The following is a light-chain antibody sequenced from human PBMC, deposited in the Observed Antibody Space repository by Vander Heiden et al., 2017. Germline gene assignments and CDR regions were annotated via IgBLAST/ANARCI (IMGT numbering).Light chain of an antibody. J-gene: IGLJ1*01. V-gene: IGLV3-1*01. CDR1: KLGNKY. CDR2: QDN. Sequence: SYVLTQAPSVSVSTGQTASITCSGDKLGNKYVSWYQQRPGQAPVLVIYQDNKRPSGIPERFSGFNSGTTATLTISGTQTVDEADYFCEARDSTALYVFGSGTKVTVL. CDR3: EARDSTALYV.